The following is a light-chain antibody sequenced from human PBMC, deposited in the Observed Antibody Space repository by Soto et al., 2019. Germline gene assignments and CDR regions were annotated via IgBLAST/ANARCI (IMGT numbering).Light chain of an antibody. CDR2: KAS. CDR3: QHYNSYSEA. V-gene: IGKV1-5*03. CDR1: QTISSW. Sequence: IQRTQSPSTLSGSVGDRGTITCRASQTISSWLAWYHQKQGKAPKLLIYKASTLKSGVPSRFRGSGSGTELTITISSLQPDDFETYYCQHYNSYSEAFGQGTKVDIK. J-gene: IGKJ1*01.